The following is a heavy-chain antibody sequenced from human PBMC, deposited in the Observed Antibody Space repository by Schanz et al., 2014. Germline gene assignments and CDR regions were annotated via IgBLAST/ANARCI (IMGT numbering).Heavy chain of an antibody. CDR2: ISSISRYI. CDR3: ARDLREGY. V-gene: IGHV3-21*01. J-gene: IGHJ4*02. CDR1: GFTFSASA. Sequence: VQLVESGGGVVQPGRSLRLSCVGSGFTFSASAIHWVRQAPGKGLEWVSSISSISRYIYYADSVKGRFTISRDNAKNSLYLQMNSLRAEDTAVYYCARDLREGYWGQGTLVTVSS.